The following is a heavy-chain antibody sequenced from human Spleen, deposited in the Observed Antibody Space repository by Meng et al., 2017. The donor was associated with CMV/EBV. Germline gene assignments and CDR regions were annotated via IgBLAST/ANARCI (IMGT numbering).Heavy chain of an antibody. Sequence: YYGGLSRYAPGKGLEWIGSIYYTVYAFYTYFNPSLKSRVTISVDTSKTQFSLKLNSVTAADTAVYYCARHRCSSSRCYVGNGDWFDPWGQGTLVTVSS. D-gene: IGHD2-2*01. CDR2: IYYTVYAFYT. J-gene: IGHJ5*02. CDR3: ARHRCSSSRCYVGNGDWFDP. V-gene: IGHV4-39*01. CDR1: YY.